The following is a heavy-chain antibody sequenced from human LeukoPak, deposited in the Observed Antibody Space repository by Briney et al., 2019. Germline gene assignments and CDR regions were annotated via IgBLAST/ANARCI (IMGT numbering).Heavy chain of an antibody. D-gene: IGHD1-26*01. J-gene: IGHJ4*02. V-gene: IGHV3-21*01. CDR1: GLTFSSSW. CDR3: ARGSGSYYWFDY. CDR2: ISSSSSYI. Sequence: GGSLRLSCAVSGLTFSSSWMDWVRQAPGKGLEWVSSISSSSSYIYYADSVKGRFTISRGNAKNSLYLQMNSLRAEDTAVYYCARGSGSYYWFDYWGQGTLVTVSS.